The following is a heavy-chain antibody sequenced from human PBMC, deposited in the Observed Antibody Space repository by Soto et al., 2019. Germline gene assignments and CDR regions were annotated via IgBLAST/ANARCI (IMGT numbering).Heavy chain of an antibody. Sequence: GGSLRLSCAASGFTFSSYGMHWVRQAPGKGLEWVAVIWYDGSNKYYADSVKSRFTISRDNSKNTLYLQMNSLRAEDTAVYYCAALWFGELLRYDYWGQGTLVTVSS. CDR3: AALWFGELLRYDY. CDR1: GFTFSSYG. J-gene: IGHJ4*02. D-gene: IGHD3-10*01. CDR2: IWYDGSNK. V-gene: IGHV3-33*01.